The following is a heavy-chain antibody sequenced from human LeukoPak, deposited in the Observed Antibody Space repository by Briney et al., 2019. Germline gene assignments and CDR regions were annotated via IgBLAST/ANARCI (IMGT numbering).Heavy chain of an antibody. CDR1: GCSFSSYH. V-gene: IGHV1-69*04. J-gene: IGHJ4*02. Sequence: SVKVSCKASGCSFSSYHIHWVRQAPGQGLEWMGRIIPILGIANYAQKFQGRVTITADKSTSTAYMELSSLRSEDTAVYYCARDGGRAGIDYWGQGTLVTVSS. CDR2: IIPILGIA. D-gene: IGHD2-15*01. CDR3: ARDGGRAGIDY.